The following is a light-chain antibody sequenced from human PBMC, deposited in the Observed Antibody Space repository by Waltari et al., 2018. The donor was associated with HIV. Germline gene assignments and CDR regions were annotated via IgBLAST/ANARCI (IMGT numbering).Light chain of an antibody. V-gene: IGLV1-40*01. J-gene: IGLJ3*02. CDR1: SSNIGAGYG. CDR3: QSYDSSLSGSV. Sequence: QSVLTQPPSVSGAPGQRVTISCTGSSSNIGAGYGVHWYQQLPGTAPKLLIYVNSNRPSGVPDRFSGSKSGTSASLAITGLQAEDEADYYCQSYDSSLSGSVFGGGTKLTFL. CDR2: VNS.